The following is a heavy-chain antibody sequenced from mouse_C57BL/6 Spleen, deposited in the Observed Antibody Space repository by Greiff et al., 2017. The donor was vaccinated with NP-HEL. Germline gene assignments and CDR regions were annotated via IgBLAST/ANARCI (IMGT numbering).Heavy chain of an antibody. CDR3: ARSAGVIYSGYDLYAMDY. CDR1: GYTFTSYG. Sequence: QVQLQQSGAELARPGASVKLSCKASGYTFTSYGISWVKQRTGQGLEWIGEIYPRSGNTYYNEKFKGKATLTADKSSSTAYMELRSLTSEDSAVYFCARSAGVIYSGYDLYAMDYWGQGTSVTVSS. V-gene: IGHV1-81*01. J-gene: IGHJ4*01. D-gene: IGHD2-2*01. CDR2: IYPRSGNT.